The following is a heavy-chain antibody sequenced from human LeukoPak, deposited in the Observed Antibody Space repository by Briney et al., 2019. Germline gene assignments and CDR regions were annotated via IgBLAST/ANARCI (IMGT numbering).Heavy chain of an antibody. CDR1: GYTFTSYV. D-gene: IGHD3-10*01. Sequence: RASVKVSCKASGYTFTSYVIHWVRQAPGQRLEWMGWINAGNGNTKYSEEFQGRVTITTDTPASTAYMELNSLRSEDMAAYFCARGAARFGPYYYMDVWGKGTTVTVSS. V-gene: IGHV1-3*03. J-gene: IGHJ6*03. CDR2: INAGNGNT. CDR3: ARGAARFGPYYYMDV.